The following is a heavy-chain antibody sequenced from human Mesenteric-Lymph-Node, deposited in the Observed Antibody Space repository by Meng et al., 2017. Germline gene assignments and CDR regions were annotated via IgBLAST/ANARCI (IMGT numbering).Heavy chain of an antibody. CDR2: IYYSGST. CDR1: GGSISSGGHS. Sequence: QVQLQESGPGLVKPSQKLALTCTVSGGSISSGGHSWSWIRQHPGKGLEWIAYIYYSGSTYYNPSLKSRVILSVDTSKNQFSLKLSSVTAADTAVYYCARVDSSGYFLDYWGQGTLVTVSS. J-gene: IGHJ4*01. V-gene: IGHV4-31*03. CDR3: ARVDSSGYFLDY. D-gene: IGHD3-22*01.